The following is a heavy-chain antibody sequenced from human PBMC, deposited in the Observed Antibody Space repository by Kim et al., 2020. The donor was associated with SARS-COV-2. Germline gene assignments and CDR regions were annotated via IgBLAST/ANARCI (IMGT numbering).Heavy chain of an antibody. V-gene: IGHV4-34*01. CDR1: GGSFSGYY. Sequence: SETLSLTCAVYGGSFSGYYWSWIRQPPGKGLEWIGEINHSGSTNYNPSLKSRVTISVDTSKNQFSLKLSSVTAADTAVYYCARGNRRTGYCSSTSCSQLYYFDYWGQGTLVTVSS. J-gene: IGHJ4*02. CDR3: ARGNRRTGYCSSTSCSQLYYFDY. CDR2: INHSGST. D-gene: IGHD2-2*01.